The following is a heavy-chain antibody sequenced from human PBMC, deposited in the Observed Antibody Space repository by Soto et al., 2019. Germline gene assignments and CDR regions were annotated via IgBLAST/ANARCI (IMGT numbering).Heavy chain of an antibody. Sequence: QVQLVESGGGVVQPGRSLRLSCAASGFTFSSYGMHWVRQAPGKGLEWVAVISSDGSNKYYAESVKGRFTISRDNSKNTLYLQMNSLRAEDTAVYYCANGGDYFDYWGQGTLVTVSS. CDR3: ANGGDYFDY. V-gene: IGHV3-30*18. D-gene: IGHD3-10*01. CDR1: GFTFSSYG. CDR2: ISSDGSNK. J-gene: IGHJ4*02.